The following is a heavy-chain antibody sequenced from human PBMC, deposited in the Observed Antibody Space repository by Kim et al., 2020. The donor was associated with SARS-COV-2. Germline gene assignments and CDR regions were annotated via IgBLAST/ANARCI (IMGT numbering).Heavy chain of an antibody. J-gene: IGHJ6*02. CDR2: IIPIFGTA. D-gene: IGHD4-17*01. CDR1: GGTFSSYA. Sequence: SVKVSCKASGGTFSSYAISWVRQAPGQGLEWMGGIIPIFGTANYAQKFQGRVTITADESTSTAYMELSSLRSEDTAVYYCARGMTTVTDYYYYGMDVWGQGTTVTVSS. CDR3: ARGMTTVTDYYYYGMDV. V-gene: IGHV1-69*13.